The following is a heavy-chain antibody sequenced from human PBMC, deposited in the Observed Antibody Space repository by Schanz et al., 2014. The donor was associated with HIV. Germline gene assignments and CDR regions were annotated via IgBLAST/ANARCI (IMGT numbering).Heavy chain of an antibody. V-gene: IGHV1-18*01. CDR1: GYIFTNYG. CDR2: ISAYNDKT. CDR3: ARDPEGIAAAGSDY. Sequence: QVHLVQSGAELKKPGASVTVSCETSGYIFTNYGISWMRQAPGQGLEWMGWISAYNDKTSYAQKVQGRVTMTTDTSTNTAYMELRSLRSDDTAVYYCARDPEGIAAAGSDYWGQGTLVTVSS. J-gene: IGHJ4*02. D-gene: IGHD6-13*01.